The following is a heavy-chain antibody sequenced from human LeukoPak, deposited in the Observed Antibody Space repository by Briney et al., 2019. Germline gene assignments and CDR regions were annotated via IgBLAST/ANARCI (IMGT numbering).Heavy chain of an antibody. J-gene: IGHJ3*02. CDR2: IYYSGST. CDR1: GGSISSYY. D-gene: IGHD2/OR15-2a*01. CDR3: ARVRKGLSAFDI. V-gene: IGHV4-59*01. Sequence: PPETLSLTCTVSGGSISSYYWSWIRQPPGKGLEWIGYIYYSGSTNYNPSLKSRVTISVDTSKNQFSLKLSSVTAADTAVYYCARVRKGLSAFDIWGQGTMVTVSS.